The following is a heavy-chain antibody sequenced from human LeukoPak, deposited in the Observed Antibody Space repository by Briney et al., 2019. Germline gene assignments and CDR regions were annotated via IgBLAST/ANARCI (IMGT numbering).Heavy chain of an antibody. V-gene: IGHV3-23*01. Sequence: GGSLRLSCAASGFTFSTNAMSWVRQAPGKGLEWVSGIAGSSDATYYADSVKGRFTISRDISRNTLYLQMNSLRADDTAVYFCAKDTSYHGYWGQGTLVTVSS. D-gene: IGHD3-16*02. CDR3: AKDTSYHGY. CDR2: IAGSSDAT. CDR1: GFTFSTNA. J-gene: IGHJ4*02.